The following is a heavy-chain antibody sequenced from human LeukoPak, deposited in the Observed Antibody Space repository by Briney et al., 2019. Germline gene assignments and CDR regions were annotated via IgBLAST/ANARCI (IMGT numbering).Heavy chain of an antibody. CDR1: GFTFSTYN. Sequence: GGSLRLSCAASGFTFSTYNMNWVRQAPGKGLEWVSSISFIGNYIYYADSVRGRFTISRDSANSSLYLQMNNLRAEDTAVYYCAREPPTRIFDHWGQGTLVTVPS. V-gene: IGHV3-21*01. CDR3: AREPPTRIFDH. J-gene: IGHJ4*02. CDR2: ISFIGNYI.